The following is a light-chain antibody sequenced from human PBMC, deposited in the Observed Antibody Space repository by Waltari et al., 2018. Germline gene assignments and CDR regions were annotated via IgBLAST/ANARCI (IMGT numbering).Light chain of an antibody. Sequence: QPLLTQHPSASGAHEHRVTNSCSGPSPNITTHAVSWYQQLPGAAPKLLIYSYEQRPSGVPDRFPGSSSGTSASLAISWLQSEDEADYYCASWDGRLNGWLFGGGTRLTVL. CDR3: ASWDGRLNGWL. J-gene: IGLJ3*02. CDR1: SPNITTHA. CDR2: SYE. V-gene: IGLV1-44*01.